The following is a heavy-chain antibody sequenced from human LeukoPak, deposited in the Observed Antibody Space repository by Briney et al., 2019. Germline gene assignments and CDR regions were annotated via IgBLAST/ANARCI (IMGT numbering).Heavy chain of an antibody. CDR3: AREGPGGYSYAPGY. V-gene: IGHV3-30*02. J-gene: IGHJ4*02. D-gene: IGHD5-18*01. Sequence: GGSLRLSCAASGFTFSSYGMHWVRQAPGKGLEWVAFIRYDGSNKYYADSVKGRFTISRDNAKNSLYLQMNSLRAEDTAVYYCAREGPGGYSYAPGYWGQGTLVTVSS. CDR2: IRYDGSNK. CDR1: GFTFSSYG.